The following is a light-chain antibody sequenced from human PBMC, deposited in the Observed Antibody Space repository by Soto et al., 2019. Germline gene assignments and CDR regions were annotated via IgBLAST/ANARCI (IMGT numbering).Light chain of an antibody. V-gene: IGKV3-11*01. J-gene: IGKJ4*01. CDR2: DAS. CDR3: QDSRHWPPP. CDR1: QSVNSN. Sequence: LSGRGITTITCRASQSVNSNLAWYQQKPGQAPRLLIYDASNRATGIPARFIGSQSENDIRVRSTSLEPQQIGLSYCQDSRHWPPPIGGGTKVDI.